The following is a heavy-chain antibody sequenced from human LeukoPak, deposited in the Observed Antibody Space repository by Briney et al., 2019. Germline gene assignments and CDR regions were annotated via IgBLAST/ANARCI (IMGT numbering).Heavy chain of an antibody. CDR1: GFTLSKYS. D-gene: IGHD2-2*01. CDR3: AKDQSTGYCSSVSCYGYYGMDV. V-gene: IGHV3-21*01. CDR2: ISSSGTDV. Sequence: GGSLRLSCAASGFTLSKYSMNWVRQAPGKGLEWVSCISSSGTDVYYADSVKGRFTVSRDNGNNFLYLQMNSLRADDTAVYFCAKDQSTGYCSSVSCYGYYGMDVWGQGTTVTVSS. J-gene: IGHJ6*02.